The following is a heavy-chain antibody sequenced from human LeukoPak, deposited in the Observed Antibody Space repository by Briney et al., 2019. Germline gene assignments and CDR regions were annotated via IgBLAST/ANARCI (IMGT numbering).Heavy chain of an antibody. CDR3: ARDVYYDSGSRIENWLDP. D-gene: IGHD3-10*01. CDR2: IKQDGSEK. CDR1: RFTFSRYW. V-gene: IGHV3-7*01. J-gene: IGHJ5*02. Sequence: GGSLRLSCAASRFTFSRYWMSWVRQAPGKGLEWVANIKQDGSEKYYVDSVKGRFTISRDNAKNSLYLQMNSLRAEDTAVYYCARDVYYDSGSRIENWLDPWGQGTLITVSS.